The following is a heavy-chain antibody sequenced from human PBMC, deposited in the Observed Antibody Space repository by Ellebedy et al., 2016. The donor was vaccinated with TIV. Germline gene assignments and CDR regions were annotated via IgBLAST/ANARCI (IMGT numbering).Heavy chain of an antibody. CDR1: GGSISGSSYY. Sequence: MPSETLSLTCTVSGGSISGSSYYWGWIRQHPGQGLEWIGYFYYTGSTYYNPSLKSRLIISVDTSKNPFSLKLTSVTAADTAVYYCARGRWLQPYFDYWGQGTPVTVSS. CDR3: ARGRWLQPYFDY. V-gene: IGHV4-31*03. CDR2: FYYTGST. J-gene: IGHJ4*02. D-gene: IGHD5-24*01.